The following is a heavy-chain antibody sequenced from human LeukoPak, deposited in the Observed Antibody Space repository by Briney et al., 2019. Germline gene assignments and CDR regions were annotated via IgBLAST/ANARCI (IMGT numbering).Heavy chain of an antibody. D-gene: IGHD3-16*02. V-gene: IGHV3-53*01. CDR3: ARARSYYLHY. CDR2: IYSGGST. J-gene: IGHJ4*02. Sequence: GGSLRLSCAASGFTVSSNYMSWVRQTPGKGLEWVSVIYSGGSTYYADSVKGRFTISRDNSKNTLYLQMNSLRAEDTAVYYCARARSYYLHYWGQGTLVTVSS. CDR1: GFTVSSNY.